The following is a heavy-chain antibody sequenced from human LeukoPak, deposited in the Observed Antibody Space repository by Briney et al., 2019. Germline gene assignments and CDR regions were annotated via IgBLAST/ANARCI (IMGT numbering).Heavy chain of an antibody. D-gene: IGHD4-23*01. Sequence: ASVKVSCKASGYTFTSYYMHWVRQAPGQGLEWMGWINPNSGGTNYAQKFQGRVTMTRDTSISTAYMELSSLRSDDTAVYYCARDQDDYGGPWGQGTLVTVSS. CDR2: INPNSGGT. CDR3: ARDQDDYGGP. V-gene: IGHV1-2*02. J-gene: IGHJ5*02. CDR1: GYTFTSYY.